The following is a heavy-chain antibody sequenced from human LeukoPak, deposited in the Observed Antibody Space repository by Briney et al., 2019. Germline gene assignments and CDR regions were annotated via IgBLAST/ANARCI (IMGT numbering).Heavy chain of an antibody. CDR2: VNLQGST. V-gene: IGHV4-4*02. CDR1: GGFITNTNY. CDR3: AREGGPYRPLDY. J-gene: IGHJ4*02. Sequence: SETLSLTCGVTGGFITNTNYWTWVRQPPGKGLEWIGEVNLQGSTNYNPSLMGRVAISVDKSENHISLQLTSVTAADTAVYYCAREGGPYRPLDYSGQGTLVTVSS.